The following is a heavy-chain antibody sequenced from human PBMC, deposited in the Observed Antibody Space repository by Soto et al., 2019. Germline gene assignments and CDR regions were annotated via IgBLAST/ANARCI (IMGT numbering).Heavy chain of an antibody. D-gene: IGHD3-10*01. V-gene: IGHV1-24*01. CDR3: ATVSVYGSGSYYNS. J-gene: IGHJ4*02. CDR2: FGPEDGET. Sequence: ASVKVSCKVSGYTLTELSMHWVRQAPGKGLEWMGGFGPEDGETIYAQKFQGRVTMTEDTSTDTAYMELSSLRSEDTAVYYCATVSVYGSGSYYNSWGQGTLVTVSS. CDR1: GYTLTELS.